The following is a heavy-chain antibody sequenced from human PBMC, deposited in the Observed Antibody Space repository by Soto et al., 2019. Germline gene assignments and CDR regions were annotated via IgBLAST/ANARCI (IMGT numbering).Heavy chain of an antibody. J-gene: IGHJ3*02. CDR3: ARGFREQQLSGGGDAFDI. CDR2: IWYDGSNK. Sequence: GGSLRLSCAASGFTFSSYGMHWVRQAPGKGLEWVAVIWYDGSNKYYADSVKGRFTISRDNSKNTLYLQMNSLRAEDTAVYYCARGFREQQLSGGGDAFDIWGQGTMVTVSS. CDR1: GFTFSSYG. D-gene: IGHD6-13*01. V-gene: IGHV3-33*01.